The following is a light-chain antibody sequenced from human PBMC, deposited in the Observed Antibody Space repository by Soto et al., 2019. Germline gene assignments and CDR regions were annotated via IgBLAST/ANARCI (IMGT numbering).Light chain of an antibody. CDR3: QQYNNWPSAT. CDR2: RAS. V-gene: IGKV3-15*01. J-gene: IGKJ4*01. Sequence: IVMTQSPATLSVSPGERATLSCRASQSINSNLAWYQQKPGQAPRLIMFRASIRATGFPARFSGSGSGTEFNITISSLQSEDSAIYYCQQYNNWPSATFGGGTKVDIK. CDR1: QSINSN.